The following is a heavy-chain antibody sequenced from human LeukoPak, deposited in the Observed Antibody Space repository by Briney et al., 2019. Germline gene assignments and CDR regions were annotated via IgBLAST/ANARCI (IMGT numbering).Heavy chain of an antibody. CDR1: GGSFSGYY. J-gene: IGHJ4*02. CDR3: VRGPYSSDAGY. D-gene: IGHD5-12*01. V-gene: IGHV4-34*01. Sequence: SETLSLTCAVNGGSFSGYYWIWIRQPPGKGLEWIGEINHSGHTNYNPSLKSRVSMSVDSSKNQISLKLHSVTAADTAVYFCVRGPYSSDAGYWGQGTLVIVSS. CDR2: INHSGHT.